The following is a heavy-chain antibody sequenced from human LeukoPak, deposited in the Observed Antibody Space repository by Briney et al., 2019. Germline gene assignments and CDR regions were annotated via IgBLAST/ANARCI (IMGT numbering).Heavy chain of an antibody. CDR3: ARLDSSGYAADY. Sequence: PSETLSLTCAVYGGSFSGYYWSWIRQPPGKGLEWIGEINHSGSTNYNPSLKSRVTISVDTSKNQFSLKLSSVTAADTAVYYCARLDSSGYAADYWGQGTLVTVSS. D-gene: IGHD3-22*01. V-gene: IGHV4-34*01. CDR2: INHSGST. J-gene: IGHJ4*02. CDR1: GGSFSGYY.